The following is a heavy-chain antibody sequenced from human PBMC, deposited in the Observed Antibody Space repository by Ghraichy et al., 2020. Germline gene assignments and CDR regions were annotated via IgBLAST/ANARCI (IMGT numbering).Heavy chain of an antibody. J-gene: IGHJ4*02. V-gene: IGHV3-23*01. CDR2: ISGSGGST. CDR1: GFTFSSYA. CDR3: AKDLGQSYEHPTY. D-gene: IGHD5-12*01. Sequence: GGSLRLSCAASGFTFSSYAMSWVRQAPGKGLEWVSAISGSGGSTYYADSVKGRFTISRDNAKNTLYLQMNSLRAEDTAVYYCAKDLGQSYEHPTYWGQGTLVTVYS.